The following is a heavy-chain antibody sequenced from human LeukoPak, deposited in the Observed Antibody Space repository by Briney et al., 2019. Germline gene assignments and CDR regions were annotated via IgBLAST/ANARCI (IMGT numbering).Heavy chain of an antibody. D-gene: IGHD5-18*01. CDR3: ARGWRGYSYGQSPFDY. J-gene: IGHJ4*02. CDR1: GGSFSGYY. Sequence: SDTLSLTCAVCGGSFSGYYWSWMREPRGKALECMGEINRSGLTNYNPSIERRVTRPVDTSRNHFYRKLRSVTAADTAVYYCARGWRGYSYGQSPFDYWGQGTLVTVSS. CDR2: INRSGLT. V-gene: IGHV4-34*01.